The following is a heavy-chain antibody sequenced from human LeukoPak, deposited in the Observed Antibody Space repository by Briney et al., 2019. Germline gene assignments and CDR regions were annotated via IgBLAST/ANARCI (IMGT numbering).Heavy chain of an antibody. J-gene: IGHJ4*02. CDR1: GFTFSDYY. V-gene: IGHV3-11*04. Sequence: KPGGSLRLSCAASGFTFSDYYMSWIRQAPGKGLEWVSYISSSGSTIYYADSVKGRFTISRDNAKNSLFLQMSSLRAEDTAIYYCTRALYNTGWYPDYFDSWGQGTLVTVSS. D-gene: IGHD6-19*01. CDR2: ISSSGSTI. CDR3: TRALYNTGWYPDYFDS.